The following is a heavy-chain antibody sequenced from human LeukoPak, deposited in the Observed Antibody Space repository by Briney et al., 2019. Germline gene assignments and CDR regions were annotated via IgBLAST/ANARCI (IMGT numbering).Heavy chain of an antibody. CDR2: ISYTGSP. V-gene: IGHV4-59*01. CDR3: ATYRSESAFEM. Sequence: QVQLQESGPGLVKPSETLSLSCTVFGGSIQTYYWSWIRQSPGKGLEWIGYISYTGSPHYNPSLKSRVTISVDTSRNQFSLKLSSVTAADTAVYYCATYRSESAFEMWGQGTMVTVSS. CDR1: GGSIQTYY. J-gene: IGHJ3*02. D-gene: IGHD3-16*01.